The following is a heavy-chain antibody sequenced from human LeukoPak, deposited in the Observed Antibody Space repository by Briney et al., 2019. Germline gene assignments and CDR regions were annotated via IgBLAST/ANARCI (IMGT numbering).Heavy chain of an antibody. CDR1: GFTFSSYG. V-gene: IGHV3-23*01. Sequence: GGSLRLSCAASGFTFSSYGMSWVRQAPGKGLEWVSAIGGSGGSTYYADSVKGRFTISRDNSKNMLYLQMNSLRAEDTAVYYCAELGITMIGGVWGKGTTVTISS. CDR3: AELGITMIGGV. D-gene: IGHD3-10*02. J-gene: IGHJ6*04. CDR2: IGGSGGST.